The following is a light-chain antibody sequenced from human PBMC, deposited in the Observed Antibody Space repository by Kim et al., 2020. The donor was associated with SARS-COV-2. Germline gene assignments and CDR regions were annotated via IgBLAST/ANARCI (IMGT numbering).Light chain of an antibody. CDR1: QSVSSSY. V-gene: IGKV3-20*01. J-gene: IGKJ2*01. CDR3: QQYSNSPYT. CDR2: DAS. Sequence: EIVLTQSPGTLSLSPGERATLSCRASQSVSSSYLAWYQQKPGQAPRLLIYDASSRATGIPDRFSGSGSGTDFTLTISGLEPEDFAVYYCQQYSNSPYTFGQGTKLE.